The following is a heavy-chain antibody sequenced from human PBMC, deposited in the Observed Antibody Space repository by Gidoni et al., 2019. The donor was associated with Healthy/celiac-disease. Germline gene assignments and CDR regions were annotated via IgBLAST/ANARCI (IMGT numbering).Heavy chain of an antibody. V-gene: IGHV3-49*04. CDR3: TRGPGIAVAGNHY. D-gene: IGHD6-19*01. J-gene: IGHJ4*02. Sequence: EVQLVESGGGLVQPGRSLRLSCTASGFTFGDYAMSWVRQAPGKGLEWVCFIRSKAYGGKTEYYASVKGRFTISRDDSKSIAYLQMNRLKTEDTAVYYCTRGPGIAVAGNHYWGQGTLVTVSS. CDR2: IRSKAYGGKT. CDR1: GFTFGDYA.